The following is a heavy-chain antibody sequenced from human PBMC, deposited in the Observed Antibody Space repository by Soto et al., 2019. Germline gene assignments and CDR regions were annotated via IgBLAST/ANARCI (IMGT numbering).Heavy chain of an antibody. CDR3: ARGLSPGGGAFDY. CDR1: GYTFTRYY. Sequence: QVQLVQSGAEVKKPGASVKVACKASGYTFTRYYMHWVRQAPGQGVEWMGIINPSGGSTSYAQKFQGRVTMTRDTSPSKVYMELSSLRSEDTAVYYCARGLSPGGGAFDYWGQGTLVTVSS. D-gene: IGHD3-16*01. CDR2: INPSGGST. V-gene: IGHV1-46*01. J-gene: IGHJ4*02.